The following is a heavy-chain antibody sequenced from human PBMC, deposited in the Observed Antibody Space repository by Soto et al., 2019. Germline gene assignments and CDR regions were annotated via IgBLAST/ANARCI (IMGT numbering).Heavy chain of an antibody. Sequence: GESLKISCKGSGYSFTSYWIGWVRQMPGKGLEWMGIIYPGDSDTRYSPSFQGQVTISADKSISTAYLQWSSLKASDTAMYYCARLSYDSSGYPSAHYYYGMDVWGQGTTVTVSS. CDR3: ARLSYDSSGYPSAHYYYGMDV. CDR2: IYPGDSDT. CDR1: GYSFTSYW. V-gene: IGHV5-51*01. J-gene: IGHJ6*02. D-gene: IGHD3-22*01.